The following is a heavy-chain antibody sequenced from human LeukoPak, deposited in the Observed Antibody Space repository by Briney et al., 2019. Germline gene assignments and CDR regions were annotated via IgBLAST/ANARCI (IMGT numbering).Heavy chain of an antibody. Sequence: GGSLRLSCAASGFTFSSYAMHWVRQAPGKGLEWVAVISYDGSNKYYADSVKGRFTISRDNSKNTLYPQMNSLRAEDTAVYYCARDDGDYGIDYWGQGTLVTVSS. CDR1: GFTFSSYA. V-gene: IGHV3-30-3*01. CDR3: ARDDGDYGIDY. J-gene: IGHJ4*02. D-gene: IGHD4-17*01. CDR2: ISYDGSNK.